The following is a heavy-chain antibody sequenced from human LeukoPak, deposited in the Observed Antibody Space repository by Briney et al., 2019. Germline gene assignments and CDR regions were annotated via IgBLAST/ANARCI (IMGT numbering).Heavy chain of an antibody. V-gene: IGHV3-48*01. CDR2: IRSSSSTI. CDR1: GFSFSDYS. J-gene: IGHJ3*02. CDR3: ARMTQNAFDI. Sequence: GRSLRLSCTASGFSFSDYSLNWVRQAPGKGLEWVSYIRSSSSTIHYADSVKGRFTISRDNSKNTLYLQMNSLRAEDTAVYYCARMTQNAFDIWGHGTMVTVSS.